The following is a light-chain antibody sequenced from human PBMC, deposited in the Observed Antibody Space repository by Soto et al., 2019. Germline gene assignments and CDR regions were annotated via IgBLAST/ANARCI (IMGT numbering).Light chain of an antibody. CDR2: DVS. Sequence: QSVLTQPRSVSGSPGQSVTISCTGTSSDVGVYNYVSWYQQHPGKAPKLMIYDVSKRPSGVPDRFSGSKSGNTASLTISGLQAEDEAEYYCCSYAGSYNVVFGGGTKLTVL. J-gene: IGLJ2*01. CDR3: CSYAGSYNVV. V-gene: IGLV2-11*01. CDR1: SSDVGVYNY.